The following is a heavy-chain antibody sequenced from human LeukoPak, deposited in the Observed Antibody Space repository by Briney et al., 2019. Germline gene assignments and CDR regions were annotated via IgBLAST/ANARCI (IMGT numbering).Heavy chain of an antibody. J-gene: IGHJ4*02. D-gene: IGHD6-6*01. V-gene: IGHV3-48*01. CDR2: ISGSSSTI. Sequence: PGGSLRLSCAASGFSFSSYSMNWAGQAPGKGLEWVSFISGSSSTIDYADSVKGRFTISRDNGKNSLFLHMNSLRAEDTAVYYCARKNTTSSEDYWGQGTLVTVSS. CDR3: ARKNTTSSEDY. CDR1: GFSFSSYS.